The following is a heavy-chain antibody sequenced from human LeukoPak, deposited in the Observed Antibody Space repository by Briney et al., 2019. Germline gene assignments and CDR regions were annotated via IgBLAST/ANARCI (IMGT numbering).Heavy chain of an antibody. CDR1: GFTFDDYA. D-gene: IGHD5-24*01. CDR3: AKGEMATISYYFDY. V-gene: IGHV3-43D*03. CDR2: ISWDGSST. J-gene: IGHJ4*02. Sequence: GGSLRLSCAASGFTFDDYAMHWVRKTPGTGMECVSLISWDGSSTYYADSVKGRFTVSRDNSKNSLYLQMNSLRAEDTALYYCAKGEMATISYYFDYWGQGTRVTVSA.